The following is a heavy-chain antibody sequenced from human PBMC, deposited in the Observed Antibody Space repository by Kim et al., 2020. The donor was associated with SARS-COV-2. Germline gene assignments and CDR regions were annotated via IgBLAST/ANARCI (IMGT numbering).Heavy chain of an antibody. Sequence: GGSLRLSCAASGFTFTSYAMTWVRQAPGKGLEWVSSISASGANKYYADSVKGRFTLSRDNSKNTVYLQMNSLRADDTAVFYCAKGGGGPAPLDYGGQG. V-gene: IGHV3-23*01. D-gene: IGHD3-16*01. J-gene: IGHJ4*02. CDR2: ISASGANK. CDR3: AKGGGGPAPLDY. CDR1: GFTFTSYA.